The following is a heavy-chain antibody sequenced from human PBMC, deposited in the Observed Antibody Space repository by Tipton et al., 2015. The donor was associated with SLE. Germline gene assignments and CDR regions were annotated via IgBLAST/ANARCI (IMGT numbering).Heavy chain of an antibody. CDR1: GGSVISSPHH. D-gene: IGHD3-22*01. J-gene: IGHJ4*02. CDR3: ARGGIYHDYSGNFDY. CDR2: AHHSEGS. Sequence: TLSLTCSVSGGSVISSPHHWGWVRQPPGRGLEWIGSAHHSEGSSQTPSLRSRVTISVDTSKNQFSLRLHSVTAADTAVYYCARGGIYHDYSGNFDYWGQGTLVSASS. V-gene: IGHV4-39*07.